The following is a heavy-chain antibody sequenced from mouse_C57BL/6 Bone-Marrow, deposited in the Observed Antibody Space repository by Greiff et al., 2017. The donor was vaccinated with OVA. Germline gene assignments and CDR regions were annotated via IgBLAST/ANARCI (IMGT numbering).Heavy chain of an antibody. Sequence: EVQLQQSGAELVRPGASVKLSCTASGFNIKDDYMHWVKQRPEQGLEWIGWIDPESGDTEYASKFQGKATITTDTSSNQSYLQLSRLTFEDTAVEYCATEGGYYGNFGDYFDYWGQGTTLTVSS. D-gene: IGHD2-1*01. CDR3: ATEGGYYGNFGDYFDY. V-gene: IGHV14-4*01. J-gene: IGHJ2*01. CDR2: IDPESGDT. CDR1: GFNIKDDY.